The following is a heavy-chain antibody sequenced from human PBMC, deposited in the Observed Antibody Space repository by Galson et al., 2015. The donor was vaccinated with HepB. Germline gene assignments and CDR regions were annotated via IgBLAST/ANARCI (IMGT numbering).Heavy chain of an antibody. V-gene: IGHV1-2*02. Sequence: SVKVSCKASGYTFTGYYMHWVRQAPGQGLEWMGWINPNSGGTNYAQKFQGRVTMTRDTSISTAYMELSRLRSDDTAVYYCARDKGIRGAIRVFDYWGQGTLVTVSS. CDR1: GYTFTGYY. CDR3: ARDKGIRGAIRVFDY. CDR2: INPNSGGT. D-gene: IGHD1-14*01. J-gene: IGHJ4*02.